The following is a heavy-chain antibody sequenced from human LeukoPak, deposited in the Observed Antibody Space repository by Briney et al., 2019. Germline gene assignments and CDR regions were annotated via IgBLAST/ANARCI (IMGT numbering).Heavy chain of an antibody. CDR2: IYYSGST. CDR1: GGSISSYY. CDR3: ASSPWYSSSWYGNWFDP. D-gene: IGHD6-13*01. Sequence: SETLSLTCTVSGGSISSYYWSWIRQPPGKGLEWIGYIYYSGSTNYNPSLKSRVTISVDTSKNQFSLKLSSVTAADTAVYYCASSPWYSSSWYGNWFDPWGQGTLVTVSS. V-gene: IGHV4-59*01. J-gene: IGHJ5*02.